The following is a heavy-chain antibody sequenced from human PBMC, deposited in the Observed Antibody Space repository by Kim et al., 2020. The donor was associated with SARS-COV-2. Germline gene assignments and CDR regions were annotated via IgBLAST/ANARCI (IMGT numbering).Heavy chain of an antibody. J-gene: IGHJ4*02. CDR3: AHRPPAWQLGYFDY. D-gene: IGHD6-13*01. Sequence: SPALKSRLTITKDTSKNQVVLTMTKLDPVDTATYYCAHRPPAWQLGYFDYWGQGTLVTVSS. V-gene: IGHV2-5*01.